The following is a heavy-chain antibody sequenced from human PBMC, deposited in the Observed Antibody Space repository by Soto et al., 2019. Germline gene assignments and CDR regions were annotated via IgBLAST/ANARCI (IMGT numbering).Heavy chain of an antibody. Sequence: GGSLRLSCAASGFTFSSYGMHWVRQAPGKGLEWVAVIWYDGSNKYYAESVKGRFTISRDNSKNTLYLQMSSLRAEDTAVYYCARVSRSGYYPKYWGQGTLVTVSS. D-gene: IGHD3-3*01. J-gene: IGHJ4*02. V-gene: IGHV3-33*01. CDR3: ARVSRSGYYPKY. CDR2: IWYDGSNK. CDR1: GFTFSSYG.